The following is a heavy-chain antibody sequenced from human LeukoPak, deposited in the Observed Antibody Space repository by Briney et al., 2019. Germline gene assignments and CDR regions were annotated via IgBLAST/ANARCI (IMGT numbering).Heavy chain of an antibody. CDR2: IYCSGST. V-gene: IGHV4-59*01. J-gene: IGHJ6*03. CDR1: GGSISSYY. CDR3: ARSAMVRTYYYYMDV. D-gene: IGHD5-18*01. Sequence: PSETLSLTCTVSGGSISSYYWSWIRQPPEKGLEWIGYIYCSGSTNYNPSLKSRVTISVDTSKNQFSLKLSSVTAADTAVYYCARSAMVRTYYYYMDVWGKGTTVTVSS.